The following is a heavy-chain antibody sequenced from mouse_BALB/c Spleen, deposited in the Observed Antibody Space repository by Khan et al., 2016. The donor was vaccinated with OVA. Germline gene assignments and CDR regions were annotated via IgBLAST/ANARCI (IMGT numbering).Heavy chain of an antibody. CDR3: ARQPYYHYNIMDY. V-gene: IGHV2-6-1*01. D-gene: IGHD2-10*01. CDR2: IWSDGST. J-gene: IGHJ4*01. Sequence: QVQLKQSGPGLVAPSQSLSITCTISGFSLTNYGVHWVRQPPGKGLEWLVVIWSDGSTTYNSDLKSRLNISKDNSKSQVFLKMNRLQTDDTAMYYCARQPYYHYNIMDYWVQGTSVTVSS. CDR1: GFSLTNYG.